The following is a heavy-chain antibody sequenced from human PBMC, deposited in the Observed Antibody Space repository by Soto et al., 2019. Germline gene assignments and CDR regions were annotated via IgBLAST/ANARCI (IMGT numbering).Heavy chain of an antibody. Sequence: SETLSLTCTVSGGSISNANYYWSWIRQPPGKGLEWIGSIYYSGSTYYNPSLKSRVTISVDTSKNQFSLKLSSVTAADTAVYYCAASLRDYYDSSGYFGYWGQGTLVTVSS. J-gene: IGHJ4*02. CDR2: IYYSGST. V-gene: IGHV4-39*01. CDR1: GGSISNANYY. CDR3: AASLRDYYDSSGYFGY. D-gene: IGHD3-22*01.